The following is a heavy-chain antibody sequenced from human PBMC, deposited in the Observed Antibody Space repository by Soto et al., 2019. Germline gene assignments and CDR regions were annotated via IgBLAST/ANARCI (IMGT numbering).Heavy chain of an antibody. Sequence: PGGSLRLSCAASGFTFSSWAMSWVRQAPGKGLEWVSGFICSVVSTYYLASVKVQFTISRDISENTLFLKMNSLRVEDTAVFYCARNSGTTMTTSRVFHYWGQGTLVTVSS. CDR3: ARNSGTTMTTSRVFHY. V-gene: IGHV3-23*01. CDR1: GFTFSSWA. D-gene: IGHD4-17*01. CDR2: FICSVVST. J-gene: IGHJ4*02.